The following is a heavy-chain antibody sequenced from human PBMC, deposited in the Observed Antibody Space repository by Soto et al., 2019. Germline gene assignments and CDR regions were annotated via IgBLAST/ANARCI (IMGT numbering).Heavy chain of an antibody. CDR2: ISAYNGNT. J-gene: IGHJ4*02. Sequence: GASVKVSCKASGYTFTSYGISWVRQAPGQGLEWMGWISAYNGNTNYAQKLQGRVTMTTDTSTSTAYMELRSLRSDDTAVYYCARDDRPGFASDDYDSSGYSTGYFDYWGQGTLVTVSS. V-gene: IGHV1-18*01. CDR1: GYTFTSYG. CDR3: ARDDRPGFASDDYDSSGYSTGYFDY. D-gene: IGHD3-22*01.